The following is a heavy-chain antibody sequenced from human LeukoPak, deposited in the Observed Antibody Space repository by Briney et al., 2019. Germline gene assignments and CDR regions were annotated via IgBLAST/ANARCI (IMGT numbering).Heavy chain of an antibody. V-gene: IGHV4-34*01. CDR1: GGSFSGYY. Sequence: SETLSLTCAVYGGSFSGYYWSWIRQPPGKGLEWIGEINHSGSTNYNPSLKSRVTISVDTSKNQFSLKLSSVTAADTAVYYCARGSVVGYFVVVTPYYFDYWGQGTLVTVSS. CDR3: ARGSVVGYFVVVTPYYFDY. J-gene: IGHJ4*02. CDR2: INHSGST. D-gene: IGHD2-21*02.